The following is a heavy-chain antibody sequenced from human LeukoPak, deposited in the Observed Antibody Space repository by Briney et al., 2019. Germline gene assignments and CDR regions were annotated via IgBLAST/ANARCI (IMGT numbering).Heavy chain of an antibody. J-gene: IGHJ5*02. Sequence: GASVKVSCKASGYTFTGYYMHWVRQAPGQGLEWMGWINPNSGGTNYVQKFQGRVTMTRDTSISTAYMELSRLRSDDTAVYYCATSGYGEDWFDPWGQGTLVTVSS. V-gene: IGHV1-2*02. D-gene: IGHD5-12*01. CDR2: INPNSGGT. CDR1: GYTFTGYY. CDR3: ATSGYGEDWFDP.